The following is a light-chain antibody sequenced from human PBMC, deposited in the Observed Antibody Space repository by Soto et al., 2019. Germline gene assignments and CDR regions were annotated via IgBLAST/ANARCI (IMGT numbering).Light chain of an antibody. V-gene: IGKV3-11*01. CDR2: DAS. CDR1: QSLSSY. CDR3: QQRSNWPPT. Sequence: EIVLTQSPATLSLSPGERVTLSCRASQSLSSYIAWYQQKPGQAPRLLIYDASKRATGIPARFSGSGSGADFTLTISSLEPEDIAVYHCQQRSNWPPTFGGGTKVEI. J-gene: IGKJ4*01.